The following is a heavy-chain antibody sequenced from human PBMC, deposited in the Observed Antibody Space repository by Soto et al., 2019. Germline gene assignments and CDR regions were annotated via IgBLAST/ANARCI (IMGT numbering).Heavy chain of an antibody. J-gene: IGHJ4*02. V-gene: IGHV4-34*01. D-gene: IGHD6-13*01. Sequence: XATLSLTCAVYGGSFSGYYWSWIRQPPGKGLEWIGEINHSGSTNYNPSLKSRVTISVDTSKNQFSLKLSSVTAADTAVYYCARRSSSWSPFDYWGQGTLVTVSS. CDR1: GGSFSGYY. CDR2: INHSGST. CDR3: ARRSSSWSPFDY.